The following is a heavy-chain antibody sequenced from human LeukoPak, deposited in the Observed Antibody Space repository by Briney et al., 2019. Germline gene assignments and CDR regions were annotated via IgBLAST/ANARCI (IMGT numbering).Heavy chain of an antibody. D-gene: IGHD3-3*01. CDR3: ARGKVRYYDFWSGYYGSRVYYFDY. CDR2: MNPNSGNT. Sequence: ASVTVSCKASGYTFTSYDINWVRQATGQGLEWMGWMNPNSGNTGYAQKFQGRVTMTRNTSISTAYMELSSLRSEDTAVYYCARGKVRYYDFWSGYYGSRVYYFDYWGQGTLVTVSS. J-gene: IGHJ4*02. CDR1: GYTFTSYD. V-gene: IGHV1-8*01.